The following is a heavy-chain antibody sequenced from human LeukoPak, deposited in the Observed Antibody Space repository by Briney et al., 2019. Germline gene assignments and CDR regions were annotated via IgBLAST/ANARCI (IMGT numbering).Heavy chain of an antibody. J-gene: IGHJ4*02. CDR1: GGSFSGYY. D-gene: IGHD5-18*01. CDR2: INHSGST. CDR3: ARSYVEGPTTIDY. Sequence: SETLSLTCAVYGGSFSGYYWSWIRQPPGKGLEWIGEINHSGSTNYNPSLKSRVTISIDTSKNQFSLKLSSVTAADTAVYYCARSYVEGPTTIDYWGQGTLVTVSS. V-gene: IGHV4-34*01.